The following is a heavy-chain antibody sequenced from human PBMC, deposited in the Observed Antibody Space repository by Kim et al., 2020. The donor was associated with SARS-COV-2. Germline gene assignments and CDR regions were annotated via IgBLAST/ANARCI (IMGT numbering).Heavy chain of an antibody. Sequence: GGSLRLSCAASGFTFSSYSMNWVRQAPGKGLEWVSSISSSSSYIYYADSVKGRFTISRDNAKNSLYLQMNSLRAEDTAVYYCARDTAGARYYYGMDVWGQGTTVTVSS. V-gene: IGHV3-21*01. D-gene: IGHD6-19*01. CDR1: GFTFSSYS. CDR3: ARDTAGARYYYGMDV. J-gene: IGHJ6*02. CDR2: ISSSSSYI.